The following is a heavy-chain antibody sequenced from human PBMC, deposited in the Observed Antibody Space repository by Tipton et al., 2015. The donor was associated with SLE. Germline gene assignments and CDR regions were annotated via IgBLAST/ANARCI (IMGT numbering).Heavy chain of an antibody. J-gene: IGHJ2*01. CDR2: VYYGNT. V-gene: IGHV4-59*12. Sequence: TLSLTCSVSGGSISSYYWSWIRQAPGKGLEWIGYVYYGNTKYNPSLKSRVSASLDTSNNQFSLKLYSVTDADTAVYYCARGGLTLFAMVTSDYWGRGTLVTVSS. CDR1: GGSISSYY. CDR3: ARGGLTLFAMVTSDY. D-gene: IGHD3-3*01.